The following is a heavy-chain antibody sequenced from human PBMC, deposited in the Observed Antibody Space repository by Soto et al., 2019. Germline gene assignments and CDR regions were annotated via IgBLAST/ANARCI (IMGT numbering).Heavy chain of an antibody. CDR1: GGSITNHD. V-gene: IGHV4-4*07. J-gene: IGHJ2*01. CDR3: ARDYDGNTAFAYWYFDV. CDR2: FDPSGRS. Sequence: QVQLHESGPRLVKPSETLALTCSLSGGSITNHDWSWIRQPPGTGLELIGRFDPSGRSHYNPSLQTRVIRSIDMSKNQFYIQLTSVTAADTAVYYCARDYDGNTAFAYWYFDVWGRGTLVTVSS. D-gene: IGHD5-18*01.